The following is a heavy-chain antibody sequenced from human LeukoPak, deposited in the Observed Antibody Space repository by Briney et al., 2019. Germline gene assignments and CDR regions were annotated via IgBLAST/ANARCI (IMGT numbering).Heavy chain of an antibody. CDR1: GYTFTSYD. D-gene: IGHD6-6*01. CDR2: MNPNSGNT. CDR3: ARGRRQLAYYYYGMDV. V-gene: IGHV1-8*01. Sequence: GASVKVSCKASGYTFTSYDINWVRQATGQWLEWMGWMNPNSGNTGYAQKFQGRVTMTRNTSISTAYMELSSLRSEDTAVYYCARGRRQLAYYYYGMDVWGQGTTVTVSS. J-gene: IGHJ6*02.